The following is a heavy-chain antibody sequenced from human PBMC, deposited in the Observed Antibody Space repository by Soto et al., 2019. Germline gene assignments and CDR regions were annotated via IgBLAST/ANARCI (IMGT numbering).Heavy chain of an antibody. Sequence: GGSLRLSCAASGFTFSSYAMHWVRQAPGKGLEWVAVITYNGSNKYYPDSVKGRFTISRDNSKNTLYLQMNSLRAEDAAVYYCAKEMTSGYYLFDYWGQGTLVTVSS. CDR1: GFTFSSYA. J-gene: IGHJ4*02. D-gene: IGHD3-22*01. V-gene: IGHV3-30-3*01. CDR2: ITYNGSNK. CDR3: AKEMTSGYYLFDY.